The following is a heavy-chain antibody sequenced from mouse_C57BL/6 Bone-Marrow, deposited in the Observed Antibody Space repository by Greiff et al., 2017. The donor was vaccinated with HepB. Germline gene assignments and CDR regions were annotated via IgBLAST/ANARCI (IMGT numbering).Heavy chain of an antibody. CDR2: INPSSGYT. J-gene: IGHJ2*01. D-gene: IGHD1-1*01. CDR3: ARGRYLYYFDY. Sequence: QVHVKQSGAELARPGASVKMSCKASGYTFTSYTMHWVKQRPGQGLEWIGYINPSSGYTKYNQKFKDKATLTADKSSSTAYMQLSSLTSEDSAVYYCARGRYLYYFDYWGQGTTLTVSS. CDR1: GYTFTSYT. V-gene: IGHV1-4*01.